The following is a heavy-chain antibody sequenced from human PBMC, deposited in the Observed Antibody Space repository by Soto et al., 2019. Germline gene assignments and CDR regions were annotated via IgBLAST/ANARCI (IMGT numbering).Heavy chain of an antibody. CDR2: INHSGST. Sequence: QVQLQQWGAGLLKPSETLSLTCAVYGGSFSGYYWSGIRQPPGKGLEWIGEINHSGSTNYNPSLNSRVTISVDTSKNQFSLKLSSVTAADTAVYYCARGVIRDSSSSARRVSDAFDIWGQGTMVTVSS. J-gene: IGHJ3*02. V-gene: IGHV4-34*01. D-gene: IGHD6-6*01. CDR3: ARGVIRDSSSSARRVSDAFDI. CDR1: GGSFSGYY.